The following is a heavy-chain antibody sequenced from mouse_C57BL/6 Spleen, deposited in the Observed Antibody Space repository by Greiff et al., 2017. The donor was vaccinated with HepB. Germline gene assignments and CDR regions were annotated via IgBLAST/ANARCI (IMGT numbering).Heavy chain of an antibody. CDR1: GFNIKDDY. CDR2: IDPENGDT. Sequence: VQLQQSGAELVRPGASVKLSCTASGFNIKDDYMHWVKQRPEQGLEWIGWIDPENGDTEYASKFQGKATITADTSSNTAYLQLSSLTSEDTAGYYCTTCTVVPGDYWGQGTTLTVSS. CDR3: TTCTVVPGDY. J-gene: IGHJ2*01. D-gene: IGHD1-1*01. V-gene: IGHV14-4*01.